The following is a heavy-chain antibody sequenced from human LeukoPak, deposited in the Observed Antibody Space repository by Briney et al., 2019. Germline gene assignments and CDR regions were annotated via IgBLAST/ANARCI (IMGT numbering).Heavy chain of an antibody. CDR1: GFTVSSNY. J-gene: IGHJ6*02. V-gene: IGHV3-66*01. Sequence: GGSLRLSCAASGFTVSSNYMNWVRQAPGKGLEWVSVMYSGGSTFYGDSVKGRSTISRDNSMNTLYLQMNSLRVDDTAVYYCAREQVVVGRGYYGIDVWGQGTTVTVSS. CDR3: AREQVVVGRGYYGIDV. D-gene: IGHD2-2*01. CDR2: MYSGGST.